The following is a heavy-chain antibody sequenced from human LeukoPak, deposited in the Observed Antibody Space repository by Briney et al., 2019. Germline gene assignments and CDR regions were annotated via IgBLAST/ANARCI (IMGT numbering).Heavy chain of an antibody. CDR1: GFTFSSYA. Sequence: GGSLRLSCAASGFTFSSYAMSWVRQAPGKGLEWVSAISGSGGSTYYADSVKGRFTISRGNSKNTLYLQMNSLRAEDTAVYYCAKWDLMATILYIPHWGQGTLVTVSS. CDR2: ISGSGGST. CDR3: AKWDLMATILYIPH. V-gene: IGHV3-23*01. D-gene: IGHD5-24*01. J-gene: IGHJ1*01.